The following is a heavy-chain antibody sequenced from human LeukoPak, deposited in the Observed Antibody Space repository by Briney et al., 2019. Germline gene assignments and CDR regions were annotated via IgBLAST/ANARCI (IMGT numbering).Heavy chain of an antibody. Sequence: PSETLSLTCAVFNNFIRNGYYWGWIRQPPGKGLEWIGSIYHSGSTYYNPSLKSRLTISLDTSKSHFSLNLSSVTAADTAVYYCARENYQGAFDIWGQGTMVTVSS. D-gene: IGHD1-7*01. CDR1: NNFIRNGYY. CDR2: IYHSGST. CDR3: ARENYQGAFDI. V-gene: IGHV4-38-2*01. J-gene: IGHJ3*02.